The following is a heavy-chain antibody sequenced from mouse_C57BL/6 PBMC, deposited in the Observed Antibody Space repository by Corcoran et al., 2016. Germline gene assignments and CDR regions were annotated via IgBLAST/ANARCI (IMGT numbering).Heavy chain of an antibody. Sequence: EVQLQQSGPVLVKPGASVKMSCKASGYTFSDYYMNWVKQSHGKSLEWIGVINPYNGGTSYNQKFKGKATLTVDKSSSTAYMELNSLTSEDSAVYYWARSGHGSSQYYSAMDYWGQGTSVTVSS. CDR1: GYTFSDYY. CDR2: INPYNGGT. CDR3: ARSGHGSSQYYSAMDY. V-gene: IGHV1-19*01. J-gene: IGHJ4*01. D-gene: IGHD1-1*01.